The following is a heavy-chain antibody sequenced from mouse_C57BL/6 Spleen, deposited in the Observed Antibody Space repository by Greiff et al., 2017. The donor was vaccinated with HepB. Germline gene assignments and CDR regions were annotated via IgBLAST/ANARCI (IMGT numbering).Heavy chain of an antibody. D-gene: IGHD1-1*01. CDR2: INPNNGGT. CDR1: GYTFTDYN. V-gene: IGHV1-18*01. Sequence: EVKLVESGPELVKPGASVKIPCKASGYTFTDYNMDWVKQSHGKSLEWIGDINPNNGGTIYNQKFKGKATLTVDKSSSTAYMELRSLTSEDTAVYYCARPENPPYGGFNYWGQGTTLTVSS. J-gene: IGHJ2*01. CDR3: ARPENPPYGGFNY.